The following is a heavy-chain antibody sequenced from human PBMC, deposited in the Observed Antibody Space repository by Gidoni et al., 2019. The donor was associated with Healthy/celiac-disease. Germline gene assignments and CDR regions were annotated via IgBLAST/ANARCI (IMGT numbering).Heavy chain of an antibody. V-gene: IGHV3-30*02. J-gene: IGHJ6*03. CDR1: GFTFSSYG. D-gene: IGHD3-10*01. CDR2: IRYDGSNK. Sequence: GSLRLSCAASGFTFSSYGMHWVRQAPGKGLEWVAFIRYDGSNKYYADSVKGRFTISRDNSKNTLYLQMNSLRAEDTAVYYCAKDHYYGSGSYYAYYYYYMDVWGKGTTVTVSS. CDR3: AKDHYYGSGSYYAYYYYYMDV.